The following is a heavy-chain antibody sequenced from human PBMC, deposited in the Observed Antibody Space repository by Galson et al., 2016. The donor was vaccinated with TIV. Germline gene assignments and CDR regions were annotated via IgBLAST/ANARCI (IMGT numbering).Heavy chain of an antibody. V-gene: IGHV1-8*02. J-gene: IGHJ6*02. CDR2: MNPRSGNT. CDR1: GYTFTSYD. Sequence: SVKVSCKASGYTFTSYDIIWVRQAAGQGLEWMGWMNPRSGNTDYAQKFQGRVTMSLNTSISTAYMKMSSLRSEDTAFYFCGRPPTGIGPDYFGMDVWGQGTTVTVSS. CDR3: GRPPTGIGPDYFGMDV. D-gene: IGHD1-1*01.